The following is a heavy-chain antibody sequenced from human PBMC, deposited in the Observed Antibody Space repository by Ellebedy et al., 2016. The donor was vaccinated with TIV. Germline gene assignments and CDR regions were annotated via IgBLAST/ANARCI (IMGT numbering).Heavy chain of an antibody. CDR3: AKDSSDSNYVEALEI. CDR1: GFTFSSYA. Sequence: GESLKISXAASGFTFSSYAMTWVRQAPGKRLEWVSSISGGAGRTHYTDSVRGRFTISRDDSKSTLYLQMNSLRADDTAVYFCAKDSSDSNYVEALEIWGQGTMVAVSS. V-gene: IGHV3-23*01. D-gene: IGHD4-11*01. J-gene: IGHJ3*02. CDR2: ISGGAGRT.